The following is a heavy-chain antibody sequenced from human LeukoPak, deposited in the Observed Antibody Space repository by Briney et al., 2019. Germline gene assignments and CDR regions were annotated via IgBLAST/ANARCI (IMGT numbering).Heavy chain of an antibody. D-gene: IGHD3-3*01. J-gene: IGHJ6*03. V-gene: IGHV7-4-1*02. CDR3: ARVPPKIRFWSGYYYYYYMDV. CDR2: INTNTGNP. CDR1: GYTFTSYA. Sequence: ASVKVSCKASGYTFTSYAMNWVRQAPGQGLEWMGWINTNTGNPTYAQGFTGRFVFSLDTSVSTAYLQISSLKAEDTAVYYCARVPPKIRFWSGYYYYYYMDVWGKGTTVTVSS.